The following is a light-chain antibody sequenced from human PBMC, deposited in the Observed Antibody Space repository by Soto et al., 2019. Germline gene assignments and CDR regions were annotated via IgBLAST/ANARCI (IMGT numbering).Light chain of an antibody. CDR3: QQHNSYPWT. CDR1: QGISSY. CDR2: AAS. V-gene: IGKV1-9*01. Sequence: DIQLTQSPSFLSASVGDRVTITCRASQGISSYLAWYQQKPGKAPKLLIYAASTLPSGVPSRFSASGSWTEFTRTISTLQPEDFATYYWQQHNSYPWTCGQGTKVEIK. J-gene: IGKJ1*01.